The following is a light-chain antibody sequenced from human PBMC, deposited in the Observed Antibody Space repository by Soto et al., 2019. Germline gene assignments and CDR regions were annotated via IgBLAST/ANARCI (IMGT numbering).Light chain of an antibody. CDR2: WAS. Sequence: DIMMTQSPDSLAVSLGERATINCKSSQSVLYSSNSKNYLAWYQQKPGQPPILLISWASTRESGVPDRFSGSGSGTDFTLTISSLQAEDVAVYYCQQYYSTPPTFGPGTKVDIK. CDR1: QSVLYSSNSKNY. CDR3: QQYYSTPPT. V-gene: IGKV4-1*01. J-gene: IGKJ3*01.